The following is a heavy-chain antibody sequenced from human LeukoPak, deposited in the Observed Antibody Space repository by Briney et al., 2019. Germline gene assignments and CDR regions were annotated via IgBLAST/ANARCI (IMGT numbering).Heavy chain of an antibody. CDR1: GFTFSDSW. Sequence: GGSLRLSCVASGFTFSDSWMSWVRQAPGKGLEWVADIKKDGSEKDYVDSVKGRFTITRDNDKNSLYLQMGSLRAEDTAVYYCATYTNWVAGDVWGQGTTVSVSS. V-gene: IGHV3-7*01. CDR2: IKKDGSEK. D-gene: IGHD3-16*01. J-gene: IGHJ6*02. CDR3: ATYTNWVAGDV.